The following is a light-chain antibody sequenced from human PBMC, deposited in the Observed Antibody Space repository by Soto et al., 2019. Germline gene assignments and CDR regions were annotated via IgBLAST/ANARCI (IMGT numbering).Light chain of an antibody. J-gene: IGKJ5*01. CDR1: QGISHN. CDR3: QKYDSDPIT. Sequence: DIQMTQSPSSLSASVGDRVTITCRASQGISHNLAWYQQKPGKVPKLLIYAASTLHSGVPSRFSGSGSGTDFTLTISGLQPEDVATYYCQKYDSDPITFGQGTRLEIK. CDR2: AAS. V-gene: IGKV1-27*01.